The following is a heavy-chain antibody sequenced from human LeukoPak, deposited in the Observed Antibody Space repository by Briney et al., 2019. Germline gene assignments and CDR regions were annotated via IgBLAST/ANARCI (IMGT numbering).Heavy chain of an antibody. CDR2: IKGDGSIT. CDR1: GFTFSNYW. CDR3: ARETPRRGETRDGYR. D-gene: IGHD5-24*01. V-gene: IGHV3-74*01. J-gene: IGHJ4*02. Sequence: GGSLRLSCAASGFTFSNYWMHWVRQAPEKGLVWVSRIKGDGSITSYADSVKGRFTISRDNAKNTLYLQMNSLRAEDTAVYYCARETPRRGETRDGYRWGQGTLVTVSS.